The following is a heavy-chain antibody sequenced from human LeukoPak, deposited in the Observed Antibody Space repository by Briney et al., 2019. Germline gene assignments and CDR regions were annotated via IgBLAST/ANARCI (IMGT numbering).Heavy chain of an antibody. CDR1: GGSISSYY. CDR3: ARGMLYYYDSSGYQDAFDI. J-gene: IGHJ3*02. V-gene: IGHV4-59*01. D-gene: IGHD3-22*01. Sequence: SETLSLTCTVSGGSISSYYWSWIRQPPGKGLEWIGYIYYSGSTNYNPSLKSRVTISVDTSKNQFSLKLSSVTAADTAVYYCARGMLYYYDSSGYQDAFDIWGQGTMVTVSS. CDR2: IYYSGST.